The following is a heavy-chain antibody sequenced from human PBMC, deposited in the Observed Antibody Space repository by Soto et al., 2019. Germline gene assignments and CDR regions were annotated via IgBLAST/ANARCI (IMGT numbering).Heavy chain of an antibody. Sequence: PGGSLRLSCAASGFTFSSYAMHWVRQAPGKGLEWVAVISYDGSNKYYADSVKGRFTISRDNSKNTLYLQMNSLRAEDTAVYYCARVGPAALGSSWYIDYWGQGTLVTVSS. CDR1: GFTFSSYA. CDR3: ARVGPAALGSSWYIDY. V-gene: IGHV3-30-3*01. CDR2: ISYDGSNK. J-gene: IGHJ4*02. D-gene: IGHD6-13*01.